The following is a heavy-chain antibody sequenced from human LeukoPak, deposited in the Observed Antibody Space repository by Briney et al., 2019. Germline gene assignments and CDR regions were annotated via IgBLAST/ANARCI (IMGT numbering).Heavy chain of an antibody. V-gene: IGHV3-53*01. D-gene: IGHD5-24*01. Sequence: AASAFTVSSSFMSWVRQAPGKGLEWVSIIYSNGNTHYADSVRGRFTISRDSSMNTLYLQMNDLRAEDTAVYYCARTNNYAFDIWGLGTMVTASS. CDR2: IYSNGNT. J-gene: IGHJ3*02. CDR3: ARTNNYAFDI. CDR1: AFTVSSSF.